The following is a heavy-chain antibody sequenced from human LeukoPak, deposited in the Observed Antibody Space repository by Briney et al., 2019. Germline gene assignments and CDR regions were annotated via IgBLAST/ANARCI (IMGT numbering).Heavy chain of an antibody. CDR1: GFTFSSYA. V-gene: IGHV3-23*01. D-gene: IGHD6-19*01. Sequence: GGSLRLSCADSGFTFSSYAMSWVRQAPGKGLEWVSAISGSGGSTYYADSVKGRFTISRENSKNTLYLQMNSLRAEDTAVYYCAKELLQMAVAGQCDYWGQGTLVTVSS. CDR2: ISGSGGST. CDR3: AKELLQMAVAGQCDY. J-gene: IGHJ4*02.